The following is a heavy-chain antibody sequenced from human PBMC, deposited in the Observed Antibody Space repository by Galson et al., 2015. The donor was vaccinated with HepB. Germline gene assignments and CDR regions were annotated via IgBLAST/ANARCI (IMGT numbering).Heavy chain of an antibody. D-gene: IGHD3-10*01. CDR2: INSDGSST. J-gene: IGHJ5*02. CDR1: GFTFSSYW. V-gene: IGHV3-74*01. CDR3: ASNRPWFGELNWFDP. Sequence: SLRLSCAASGFTFSSYWMHWVRQAPGKGLVWVSRINSDGSSTSYADSVKGRFTISRDNAKNTLYLQMNSLRAEDTAVYYCASNRPWFGELNWFDPWGQGTLVTVSS.